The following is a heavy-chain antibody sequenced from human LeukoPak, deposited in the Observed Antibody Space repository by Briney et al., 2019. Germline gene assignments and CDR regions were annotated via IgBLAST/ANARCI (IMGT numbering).Heavy chain of an antibody. J-gene: IGHJ4*02. D-gene: IGHD2-15*01. V-gene: IGHV1-8*03. CDR2: MNPNSGNT. Sequence: ASVKVSCKASGYTFTSYDINWVRQATGQGLEWMGWMNPNSGNTGYAQKFQGRVTITRNTSISTAYMELSSLRSEDTAVYYCARGLYCNGGSCYLYYFDYWGQGTLVTVSS. CDR3: ARGLYCNGGSCYLYYFDY. CDR1: GYTFTSYD.